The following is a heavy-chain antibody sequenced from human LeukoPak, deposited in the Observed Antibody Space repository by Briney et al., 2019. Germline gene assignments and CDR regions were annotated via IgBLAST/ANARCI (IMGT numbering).Heavy chain of an antibody. Sequence: GASVKVSCKASGGTFSSYAISWVRQAPGQGLEWMGRIIPILGIANYAQKFQGRVTITADKSTSTAYMELSSLRSEDTAVYYCAREISIRGVINHYYGMDVWGQGTTVTVSS. CDR1: GGTFSSYA. J-gene: IGHJ6*02. CDR3: AREISIRGVINHYYGMDV. V-gene: IGHV1-69*04. D-gene: IGHD3-10*01. CDR2: IIPILGIA.